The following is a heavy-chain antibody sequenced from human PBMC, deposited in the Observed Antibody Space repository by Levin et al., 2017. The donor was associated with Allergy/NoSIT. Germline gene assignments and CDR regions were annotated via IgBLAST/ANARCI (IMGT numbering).Heavy chain of an antibody. V-gene: IGHV6-1*01. J-gene: IGHJ4*03. CDR1: XXASASNSGR. CDR3: ARTESGYIDY. CDR2: TYYRSKWYS. Sequence: SETLSLTCXXXXXASASNSGRWNWIRNYPSRGLEWLGRTYYRSKWYSTYAVSVKGRITINPDTSKNQFSLQLNSVTPEDTAVYYCARTESGYIDYWGQGTLVTVST.